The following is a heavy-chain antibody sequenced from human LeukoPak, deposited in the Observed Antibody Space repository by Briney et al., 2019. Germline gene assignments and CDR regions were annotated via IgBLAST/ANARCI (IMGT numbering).Heavy chain of an antibody. CDR2: INSDSTNM. D-gene: IGHD5-18*01. CDR3: AKAGSGYSYAGGSFWYFDL. CDR1: GFTFSGYS. Sequence: GGSLRLSCAASGFTFSGYSMHWVRQAPGKGLEWVSSINSDSTNMYYKDSVKGRFTFSRDNAKNSLYLQMNSLRTEDTALYYCAKAGSGYSYAGGSFWYFDLWGRGTLVTVSS. V-gene: IGHV3-21*04. J-gene: IGHJ2*01.